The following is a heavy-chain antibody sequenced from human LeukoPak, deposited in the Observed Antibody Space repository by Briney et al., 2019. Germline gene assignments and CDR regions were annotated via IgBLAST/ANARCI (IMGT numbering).Heavy chain of an antibody. CDR1: GYTFSDYP. CDR3: ASHQQIYYYDSSGYYY. V-gene: IGHV1-3*04. Sequence: ASVKVSCKASGYTFSDYPMHWVRQAPGQRLEWMGWINTGYGDTKYSQQFQGRVTITRDSSATTAYMELSSLRSEDTAVYYCASHQQIYYYDSSGYYYWGQGTLVTVSS. J-gene: IGHJ4*02. CDR2: INTGYGDT. D-gene: IGHD3-22*01.